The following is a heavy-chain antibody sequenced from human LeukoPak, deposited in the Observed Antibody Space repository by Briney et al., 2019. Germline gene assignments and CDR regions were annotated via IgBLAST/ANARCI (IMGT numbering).Heavy chain of an antibody. V-gene: IGHV4-4*07. CDR1: GASISSYY. Sequence: SETLSLTCTVSGASISSYYWSWIRQPAGKGLGWIGRIYTSGSTSYNPSLKSRVTMSVHTSKNQFSLKLSSVTAADTAVYYCARDNRYYDILTGYQDDAFDIWGQGTMVTVSS. CDR2: IYTSGST. D-gene: IGHD3-9*01. J-gene: IGHJ3*02. CDR3: ARDNRYYDILTGYQDDAFDI.